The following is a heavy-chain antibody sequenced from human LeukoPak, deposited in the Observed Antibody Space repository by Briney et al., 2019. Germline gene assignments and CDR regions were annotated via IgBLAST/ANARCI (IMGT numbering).Heavy chain of an antibody. CDR1: GYTFTGYY. Sequence: ASVKVSCKASGYTFTGYYMHWVRQAPGKGLEWMGGFDPEDGETIYAQKFQGRVTMTEDTSTDTAYMELSSLRSEDTAVYYCATGRRSYDSSGYYYQWFDPWGQGTLVTVSS. J-gene: IGHJ5*02. CDR2: FDPEDGET. D-gene: IGHD3-22*01. CDR3: ATGRRSYDSSGYYYQWFDP. V-gene: IGHV1-24*01.